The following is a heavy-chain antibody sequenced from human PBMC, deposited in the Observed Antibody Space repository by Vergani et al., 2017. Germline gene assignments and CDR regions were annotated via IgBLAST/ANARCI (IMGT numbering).Heavy chain of an antibody. D-gene: IGHD3-16*01. CDR2: IFHSGTT. CDR3: ARHNLWGDTQTCIDV. CDR1: GYSISSGSY. V-gene: IGHV4-38-2*01. Sequence: QVQLQESGPGLVKPSETLSLTCAVSGYSISSGSYWAWIRQPPGKGLEWIGSIFHSGTTHYNPSIESLVTISVDTSGNQFSLRLSSVTAAATAVYYCARHNLWGDTQTCIDVWGLGTLVIVSS. J-gene: IGHJ4*02.